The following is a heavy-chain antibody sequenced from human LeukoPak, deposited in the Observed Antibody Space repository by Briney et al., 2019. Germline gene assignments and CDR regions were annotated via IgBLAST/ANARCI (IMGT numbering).Heavy chain of an antibody. CDR2: ISYAGGDK. V-gene: IGHV3-30*04. CDR1: GFTFSFYA. Sequence: PGRSLRLSCAASGFTFSFYAMHWVRQAPGKGLEWVAVISYAGGDKYYADSVKGRFTTSRDNSKNTLSLQMNSLRPADTAVYYCVRDPRGTVPSSFDHWGQGTPVTVSS. J-gene: IGHJ4*02. D-gene: IGHD3/OR15-3a*01. CDR3: VRDPRGTVPSSFDH.